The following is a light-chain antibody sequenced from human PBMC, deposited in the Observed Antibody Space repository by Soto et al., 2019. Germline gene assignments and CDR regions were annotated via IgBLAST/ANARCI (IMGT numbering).Light chain of an antibody. CDR2: DVS. J-gene: IGLJ1*01. V-gene: IGLV2-11*01. CDR1: SSDVGGYNY. CDR3: CSYAGSYTFHV. Sequence: QSVLTQPRSVSGSPGQSVTISCTVTSSDVGGYNYVSWYQQHPGKAPKLMMYDVSKRPSGVPDRFSGSKSGNTSSLTISGLQAEDEADYYCCSYAGSYTFHVLGTGTKVTVL.